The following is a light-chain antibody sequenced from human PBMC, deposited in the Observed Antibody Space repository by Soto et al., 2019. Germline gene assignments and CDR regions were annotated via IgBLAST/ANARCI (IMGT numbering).Light chain of an antibody. J-gene: IGKJ4*01. V-gene: IGKV1-33*01. CDR3: QQYDNLLLT. Sequence: DIQMTQSPSSLSASVGDRVTITCQASQDISNYLNWYQQKPGKAPNLLIYAASDLETGVPSRFSGSGSGTDFTFTISSLQPEDCATYYCQQYDNLLLTFGGGTKVEIK. CDR1: QDISNY. CDR2: AAS.